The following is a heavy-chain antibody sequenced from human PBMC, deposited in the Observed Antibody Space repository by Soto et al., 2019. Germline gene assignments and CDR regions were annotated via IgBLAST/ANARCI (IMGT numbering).Heavy chain of an antibody. CDR2: ISYDGSNK. CDR1: GFTFSSYA. J-gene: IGHJ5*02. V-gene: IGHV3-30-3*01. Sequence: QVQLVESGGGVVQPGRSLRHSCAASGFTFSSYAMHWVRQAPGKGLEWVAVISYDGSNKYYADSVKGRFTISRDNSKNTLYLQMNSLRAEDTAVYYCARGGHYGMTTSFDPWGQGTLVTVSS. D-gene: IGHD4-17*01. CDR3: ARGGHYGMTTSFDP.